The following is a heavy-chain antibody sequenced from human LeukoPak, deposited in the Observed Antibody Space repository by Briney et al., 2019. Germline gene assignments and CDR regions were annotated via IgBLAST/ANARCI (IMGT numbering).Heavy chain of an antibody. D-gene: IGHD2-21*02. J-gene: IGHJ4*02. Sequence: SETLSLTCTVSGGSISSYYWSWIRQPPGKGLEWIGYIYYSGSTNYNPSLESRVTISVDTSKNQFSLKLSSVTAADTAVYYCARVGTYCGGDCYPEYYFDYWGQGTLVTVSS. CDR1: GGSISSYY. CDR3: ARVGTYCGGDCYPEYYFDY. CDR2: IYYSGST. V-gene: IGHV4-59*01.